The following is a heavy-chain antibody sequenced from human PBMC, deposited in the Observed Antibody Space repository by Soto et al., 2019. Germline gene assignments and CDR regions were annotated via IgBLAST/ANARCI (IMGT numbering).Heavy chain of an antibody. J-gene: IGHJ4*02. Sequence: SETLSLTCTVSGGSISSSSSYWGWIRQPPGKGLEWVGSIYYLGNTYYNPSLGSRVTISVDTSKNQFSLKLSSVTAADTAVYYCARLGIFYYFDYWGQGTLVTVSS. V-gene: IGHV4-39*01. CDR3: ARLGIFYYFDY. CDR1: GGSISSSSSY. CDR2: IYYLGNT. D-gene: IGHD1-26*01.